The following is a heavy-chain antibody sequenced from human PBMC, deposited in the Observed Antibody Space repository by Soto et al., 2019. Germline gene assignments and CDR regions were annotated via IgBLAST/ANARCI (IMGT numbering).Heavy chain of an antibody. J-gene: IGHJ4*02. CDR1: GGSISSGGYY. CDR2: IYYSGST. D-gene: IGHD3-9*01. V-gene: IGHV4-31*03. CDR3: ARHDNDILTGHSWVFDY. Sequence: QVQLQESGPGLVKPSQTLSLTCTVSGGSISSGGYYWSWIRQHPGKGLEWIGYIYYSGSTYYNPSLKSRVTISVDTSKNQFSLKLSSVTAADTAVYYCARHDNDILTGHSWVFDYWGQGTLVTVSS.